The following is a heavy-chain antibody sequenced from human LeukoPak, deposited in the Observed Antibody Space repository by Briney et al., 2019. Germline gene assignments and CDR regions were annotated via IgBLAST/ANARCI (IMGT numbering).Heavy chain of an antibody. V-gene: IGHV3-53*01. Sequence: GGSLRLSCAASGFTVSSNYMSWVRQAPGKGLEWVSVIYSGGSTYYADSVKGRFTISRDNADNSLYLQMNSLRPEDTAVYYCARERPYYGSRTYSASFDYWGQGTLVTVSS. CDR3: ARERPYYGSRTYSASFDY. D-gene: IGHD3-10*01. CDR2: IYSGGST. J-gene: IGHJ4*02. CDR1: GFTVSSNY.